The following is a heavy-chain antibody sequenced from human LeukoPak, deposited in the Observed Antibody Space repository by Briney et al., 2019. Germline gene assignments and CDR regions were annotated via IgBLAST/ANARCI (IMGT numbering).Heavy chain of an antibody. Sequence: EASVKVSCKASGGTFSSYAISWVRQAPGQGHEWMGRIIPILGIANYAQKFQGRVTITADKSTSTAYMELSSLRSEDTAVYYCARGQERYFDWFQGYYFDYWGQGTLVTVSS. CDR2: IIPILGIA. D-gene: IGHD3-9*01. CDR3: ARGQERYFDWFQGYYFDY. CDR1: GGTFSSYA. J-gene: IGHJ4*02. V-gene: IGHV1-69*04.